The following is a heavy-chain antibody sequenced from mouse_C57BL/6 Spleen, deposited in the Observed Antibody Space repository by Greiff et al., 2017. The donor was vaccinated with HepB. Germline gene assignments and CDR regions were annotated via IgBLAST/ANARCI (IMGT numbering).Heavy chain of an antibody. CDR1: GFSFNTYA. J-gene: IGHJ4*01. D-gene: IGHD3-2*02. V-gene: IGHV10-1*01. CDR2: IRSKSNNYAT. Sequence: VQLVESGGGLVQPKGSLKLSCAASGFSFNTYAMNWVRQAPGKGLEWVARIRSKSNNYATYYADSVKDRFTISRDDSESMLYLQMNNLKTEDTAMYYCVRQAQATRAMDYWGQGTSVTVSS. CDR3: VRQAQATRAMDY.